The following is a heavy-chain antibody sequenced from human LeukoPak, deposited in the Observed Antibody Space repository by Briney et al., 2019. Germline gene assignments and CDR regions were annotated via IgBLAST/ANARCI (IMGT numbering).Heavy chain of an antibody. CDR2: IYYSGTT. CDR3: ARGTTDGYSYGRFDY. J-gene: IGHJ4*02. V-gene: IGHV4-31*03. Sequence: SETLSLTCTVSGGSISSGGYYWSWIRQHPGKGLEWLGYIYYSGTTYYNPSLKSRVTFSVDTSKNQFSLKLNPVTAADTALYYCARGTTDGYSYGRFDYWGQGTLVTVSS. CDR1: GGSISSGGYY. D-gene: IGHD5-18*01.